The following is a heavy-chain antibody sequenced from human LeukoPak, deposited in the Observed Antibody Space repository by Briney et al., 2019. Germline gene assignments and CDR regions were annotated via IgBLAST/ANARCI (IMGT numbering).Heavy chain of an antibody. D-gene: IGHD5-18*01. V-gene: IGHV4-34*01. CDR1: GGSFSGYY. CDR2: TNHSGST. CDR3: ARGPDTAMVLYYYYGMDV. J-gene: IGHJ6*02. Sequence: PSETLSLTCAVYGGSFSGYYWSWIRQPPGKGLEWIGETNHSGSTNYNPSLKSRVTISVDTSKNQFSLKLSSVTAADTAVYYCARGPDTAMVLYYYYGMDVWGQGTTVTVSS.